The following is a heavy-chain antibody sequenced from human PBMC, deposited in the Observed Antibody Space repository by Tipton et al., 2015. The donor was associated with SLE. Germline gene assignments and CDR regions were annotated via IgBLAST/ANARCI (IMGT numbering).Heavy chain of an antibody. V-gene: IGHV4-59*11. CDR1: GGSISSHY. CDR2: ISYSETT. J-gene: IGHJ4*02. Sequence: TLSLTCTVSGGSISSHYWSWIRQPPGKGLEWIGYISYSETTNYNPSLKSRGSISVDTSKNQFSLKLRSVTAADTAVYYCAGAWQGYCSGGTCHVLDYWGQGTLVTGSS. CDR3: AGAWQGYCSGGTCHVLDY. D-gene: IGHD2-15*01.